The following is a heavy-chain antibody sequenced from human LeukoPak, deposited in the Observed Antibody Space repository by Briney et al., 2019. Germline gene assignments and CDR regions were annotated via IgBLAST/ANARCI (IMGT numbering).Heavy chain of an antibody. CDR1: EFSFSDYA. D-gene: IGHD3-16*01. V-gene: IGHV3-23*01. J-gene: IGHJ4*02. Sequence: GGSLRLSCAASEFSFSDYAMGWVRQAPGKGLEWVSTIHEATYPTFYADSVKGRFTISRDKSKNTLYLQMNSLRTEDTAIYYCAKVSVCYGCYLDYWGQGTLVTVS. CDR2: IHEATYPT. CDR3: AKVSVCYGCYLDY.